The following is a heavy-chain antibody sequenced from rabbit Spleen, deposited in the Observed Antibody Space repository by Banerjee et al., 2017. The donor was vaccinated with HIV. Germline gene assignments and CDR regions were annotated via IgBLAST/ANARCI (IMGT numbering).Heavy chain of an antibody. CDR2: IDTGSSGFT. V-gene: IGHV1S40*01. J-gene: IGHJ6*01. Sequence: QSLEESGGGLVQPEGSLTLTCTASGVSFSSSSYMCWVRQAPGKGLEWIACIDTGSSGFTYFATWAKGRFTCSKTSSTTVTLQLNSLTAADTATYFCARDAGVNWYRYASDLWGPGTLVTVS. CDR1: GVSFSSSSY. CDR3: ARDAGVNWYRYASDL. D-gene: IGHD6-1*01.